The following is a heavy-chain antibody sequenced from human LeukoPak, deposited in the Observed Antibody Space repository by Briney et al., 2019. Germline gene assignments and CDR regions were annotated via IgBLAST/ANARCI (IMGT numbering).Heavy chain of an antibody. CDR3: GRTNYYYGMDV. V-gene: IGHV4-39*07. CDR1: GGSISSSSYY. J-gene: IGHJ6*02. CDR2: IYYSGST. Sequence: SETLSLTCTVSGGSISSSSYYWGWIRQPPGKGLEWIGSIYYSGSTYYNPSLKSRVTISVDTSKNQFSLKLSSVTAADTAVYYCGRTNYYYGMDVWGQGTTVTVSS.